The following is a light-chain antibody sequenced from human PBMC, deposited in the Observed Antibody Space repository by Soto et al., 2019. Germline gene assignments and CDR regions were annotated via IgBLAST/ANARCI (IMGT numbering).Light chain of an antibody. CDR1: SSDVGYYNY. Sequence: QSVLTQPASVSGSPGQSITISCTGTSSDVGYYNYVSWYQQRPGKTPKLMIYDITTRPSGVSYRFSGSKSGNTASLTISGLQAEDEADYYCTSYTSSNTYVFGTVTKV. V-gene: IGLV2-14*01. CDR2: DIT. J-gene: IGLJ1*01. CDR3: TSYTSSNTYV.